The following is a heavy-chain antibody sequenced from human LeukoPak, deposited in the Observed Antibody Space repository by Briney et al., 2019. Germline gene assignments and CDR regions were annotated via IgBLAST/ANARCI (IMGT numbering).Heavy chain of an antibody. J-gene: IGHJ4*02. Sequence: PGGSLRLSCEASGFTFSAYAMTWVRQAPGKGLEWVSTISGSGGSTNYADSVKGRFTISRDNSKNTLYLQMNSLRAEDTAVYYCAKDSYSRSLWGQGTLVTVSS. CDR1: GFTFSAYA. V-gene: IGHV3-23*01. CDR3: AKDSYSRSL. CDR2: ISGSGGST. D-gene: IGHD6-13*01.